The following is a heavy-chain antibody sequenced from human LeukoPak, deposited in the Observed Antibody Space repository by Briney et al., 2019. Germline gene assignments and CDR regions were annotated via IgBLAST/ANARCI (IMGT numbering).Heavy chain of an antibody. CDR2: IYGSSGNT. CDR3: ARVLSAMGANTFHV. Sequence: SETLPLTRTVSGGSINNYYWTWIRQPAGEGLEWLGRIYGSSGNTDYNPSLKGRVTMSLDKSQNQFSLILKSVTAADTAFYYCARVLSAMGANTFHVGGEGAMVTVSS. J-gene: IGHJ3*01. D-gene: IGHD1-26*01. V-gene: IGHV4-4*07. CDR1: GGSINNYY.